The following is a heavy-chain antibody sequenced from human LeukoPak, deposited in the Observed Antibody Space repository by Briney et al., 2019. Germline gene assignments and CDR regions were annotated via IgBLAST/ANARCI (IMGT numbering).Heavy chain of an antibody. D-gene: IGHD3-22*01. CDR1: GFTFSSYG. V-gene: IGHV3-30*18. J-gene: IGHJ4*02. CDR2: ISYDGSNK. Sequence: GGSLRLSCAASGFTFSSYGMHWVRQAPGKGLEWVAVISYDGSNKYYADSAKGRFTISRDNSKNTLYLQMNSLRAEDTAVCYCAKDRGDYYDSSGYSMDYWGQGTLVTVSS. CDR3: AKDRGDYYDSSGYSMDY.